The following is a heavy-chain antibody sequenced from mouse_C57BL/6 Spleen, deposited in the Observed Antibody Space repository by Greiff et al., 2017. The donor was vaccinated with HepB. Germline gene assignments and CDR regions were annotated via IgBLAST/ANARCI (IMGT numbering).Heavy chain of an antibody. CDR2: IRNKANGYTT. Sequence: EVKLVESGGGLVQPGGSLSLSCAASGFTFTDYYMSWVRQPPGKALEWLGFIRNKANGYTTEYSASVKGRFTISRDNSQSILYLQMNALRAADSATYYCARSLITPVVATDWYFDVWGTGTTVTVSS. CDR1: GFTFTDYY. D-gene: IGHD1-1*01. CDR3: ARSLITPVVATDWYFDV. V-gene: IGHV7-3*01. J-gene: IGHJ1*03.